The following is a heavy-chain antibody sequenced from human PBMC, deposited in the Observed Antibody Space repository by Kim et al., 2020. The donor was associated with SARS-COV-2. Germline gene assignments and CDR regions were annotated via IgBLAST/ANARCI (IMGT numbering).Heavy chain of an antibody. CDR3: ASSPYGSGTYYHDAFDI. CDR1: GFTFDDYA. D-gene: IGHD3-10*01. V-gene: IGHV3-9*01. Sequence: GGSLRLSCAASGFTFDDYAMHWVRQAPGKGLEWVSGIDWNSDTIGYADSVKGRFTISRDSAKNSLNLQMNSLRAEDTALYYCASSPYGSGTYYHDAFDIWGQGTMVTVSS. J-gene: IGHJ3*02. CDR2: IDWNSDTI.